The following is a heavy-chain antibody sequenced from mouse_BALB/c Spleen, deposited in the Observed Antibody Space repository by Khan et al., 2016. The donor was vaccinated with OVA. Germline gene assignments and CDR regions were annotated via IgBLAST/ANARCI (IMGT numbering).Heavy chain of an antibody. CDR2: ISYSSST. J-gene: IGHJ2*01. CDR3: ARTAMIKY. Sequence: EVQLQESGPGLVKPSQSLSLTCTVTGYSITSGYGWNWIRQFPGNKMEWMGYISYSSSTNYNPSLKRRISITRDTSKNQFFLQLNSVTTEDTATYYCARTAMIKYLGQGTTLTVSS. CDR1: GYSITSGYG. V-gene: IGHV3-2*02. D-gene: IGHD1-2*01.